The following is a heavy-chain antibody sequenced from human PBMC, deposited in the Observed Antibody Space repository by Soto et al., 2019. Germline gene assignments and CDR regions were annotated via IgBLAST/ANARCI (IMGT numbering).Heavy chain of an antibody. CDR3: ARMFLGGDYGDWFDP. CDR2: INHSGST. V-gene: IGHV4-34*01. J-gene: IGHJ5*02. D-gene: IGHD4-17*01. Sequence: PSETLSLTCAVYGGSFSGYYWSWIRQPPGKGLEWIGEINHSGSTNYNPSLKSRVTISVDTSKNQFSLKLSSVTAADTAVYYCARMFLGGDYGDWFDPWGQGTLVTVSS. CDR1: GGSFSGYY.